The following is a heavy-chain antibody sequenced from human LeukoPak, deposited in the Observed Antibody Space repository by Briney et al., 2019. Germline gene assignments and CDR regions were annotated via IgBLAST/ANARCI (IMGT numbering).Heavy chain of an antibody. Sequence: GASVKVSCKASGYTITGYYMHWVRQAPGQGLEWMGWINPNSGGTDYAQKFQGRVTMTRDTSINSAYMELSRLTSDDTAVYYCARGDSSRGYYYMDVWGRGTTVTVSS. D-gene: IGHD2-21*01. J-gene: IGHJ6*03. V-gene: IGHV1-2*02. CDR1: GYTITGYY. CDR2: INPNSGGT. CDR3: ARGDSSRGYYYMDV.